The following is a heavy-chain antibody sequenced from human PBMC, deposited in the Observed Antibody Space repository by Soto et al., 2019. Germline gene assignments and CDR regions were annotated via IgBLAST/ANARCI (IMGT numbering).Heavy chain of an antibody. CDR3: AKEMGFCTSTSCHAGPLYFYMDL. D-gene: IGHD2-2*01. CDR1: GGSISSYH. J-gene: IGHJ6*03. Sequence: QVQLQESGPGLVKPSETLSLTCSVSGGSISSYHWSWIRQPPGKGLEWIGEVYNSGSTNYNPSLRSRVTLSLDTSQNQVSLRLTSVTAADTAVYYCAKEMGFCTSTSCHAGPLYFYMDLWGKGTTVTVSS. CDR2: VYNSGST. V-gene: IGHV4-59*12.